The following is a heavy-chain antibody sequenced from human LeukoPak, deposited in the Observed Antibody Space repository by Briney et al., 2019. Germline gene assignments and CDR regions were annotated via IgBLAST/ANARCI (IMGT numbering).Heavy chain of an antibody. J-gene: IGHJ4*02. V-gene: IGHV3-21*01. D-gene: IGHD6-19*01. CDR3: ARDVAVAGTGGGFDY. CDR2: ISSSSSYI. CDR1: GFTFSSYS. Sequence: GGSLRLSCAASGFTFSSYSMNWVRQAPGKGLEWVSSISSSSSYIYYADSVKGRFTISRDNAKNSLYLQMNSLRAEDTAVYYCARDVAVAGTGGGFDYWGQGTLATVSS.